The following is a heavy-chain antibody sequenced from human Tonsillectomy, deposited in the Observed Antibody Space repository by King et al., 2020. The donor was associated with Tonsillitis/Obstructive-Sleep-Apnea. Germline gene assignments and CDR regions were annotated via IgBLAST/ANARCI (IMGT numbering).Heavy chain of an antibody. CDR1: GFSFDDYA. CDR2: ISWNSGTI. V-gene: IGHV3-9*01. Sequence: VQLVESGGGLVQPGRSLRLSCAASGFSFDDYAMYWVRQAPGKGLEWVSGISWNSGTIHCADSVKGRFTISRDNAKNSLYLQMNSLRAEDTALYYCVKVVIKAVSGTPGDAFDIGGEETMVTVPS. J-gene: IGHJ3*02. CDR3: VKVVIKAVSGTPGDAFDI. D-gene: IGHD2-2*01.